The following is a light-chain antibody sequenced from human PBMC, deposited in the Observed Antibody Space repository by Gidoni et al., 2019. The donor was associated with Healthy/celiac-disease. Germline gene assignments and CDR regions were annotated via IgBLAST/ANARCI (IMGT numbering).Light chain of an antibody. CDR3: QQSSNWPPFT. CDR1: QSVSSY. CDR2: DAS. Sequence: DIVLAQSPATLSLSPGERATLSCSASQSVSSYLAWYQQKPGQAPRLLIYDASNRDTGIPARFDGSGSGTDFTLTISSLEPEDFAVYYCQQSSNWPPFTFGPGTKVEIK. J-gene: IGKJ3*01. V-gene: IGKV3-11*01.